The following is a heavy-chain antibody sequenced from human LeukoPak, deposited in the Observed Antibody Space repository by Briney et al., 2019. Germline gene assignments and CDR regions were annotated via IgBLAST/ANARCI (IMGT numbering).Heavy chain of an antibody. V-gene: IGHV4-34*01. CDR1: GGSFSGYY. Sequence: SETLSLTCAVYGGSFSGYYWSWIRQPPGKGLEWIGEINHSGSTNYNPSLKSRVTISVDTSKNQFSLKLSSVTAADTAVYYCARDRPSINYGDYWFDPWGQGTLVTVSS. J-gene: IGHJ5*02. D-gene: IGHD4-17*01. CDR3: ARDRPSINYGDYWFDP. CDR2: INHSGST.